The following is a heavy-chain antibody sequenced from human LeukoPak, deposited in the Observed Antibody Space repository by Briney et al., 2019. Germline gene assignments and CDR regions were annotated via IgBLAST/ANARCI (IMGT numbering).Heavy chain of an antibody. CDR2: IIPIFGTA. Sequence: SVKVSCKASGGTFISYAISWVRQAPGQGLEWMGGIIPIFGTANYAQKFQGRVTITADKSTSTAYMELSSLRSEDTAVYYCARGVRDIVVVPAAMPDAFDIWGQGTMATVSS. D-gene: IGHD2-2*01. CDR1: GGTFISYA. CDR3: ARGVRDIVVVPAAMPDAFDI. J-gene: IGHJ3*02. V-gene: IGHV1-69*06.